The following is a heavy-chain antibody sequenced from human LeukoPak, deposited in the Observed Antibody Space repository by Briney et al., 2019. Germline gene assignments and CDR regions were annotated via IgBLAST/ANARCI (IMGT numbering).Heavy chain of an antibody. CDR2: ISTYNGDT. Sequence: GASVKVSCKASGYTFTSYGISWVRQAPGQGLEWMGWISTYNGDTNYAQKLQGRVTMTTDTSTSTAYMELRSLRSDNTAVYYCARVLYSGSYIGESFFDYWGQGTLVTVSS. D-gene: IGHD1-26*01. J-gene: IGHJ4*02. V-gene: IGHV1-18*01. CDR3: ARVLYSGSYIGESFFDY. CDR1: GYTFTSYG.